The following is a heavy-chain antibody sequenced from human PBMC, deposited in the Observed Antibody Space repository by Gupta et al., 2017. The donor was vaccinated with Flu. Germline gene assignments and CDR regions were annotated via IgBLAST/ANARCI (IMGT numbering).Heavy chain of an antibody. D-gene: IGHD4-4*01. CDR3: ARGQTVIGWDNWFDP. J-gene: IGHJ5*02. Sequence: GLTFSSYWMHWVRQAPGKGLVWVSRINGEGNHITYADAGQGRVTVSRDNAKNTLYLQLNNLTDEDTAVYYCARGQTVIGWDNWFDPWGRGTLVIVSS. CDR2: INGEGNHI. CDR1: GLTFSSYW. V-gene: IGHV3-74*01.